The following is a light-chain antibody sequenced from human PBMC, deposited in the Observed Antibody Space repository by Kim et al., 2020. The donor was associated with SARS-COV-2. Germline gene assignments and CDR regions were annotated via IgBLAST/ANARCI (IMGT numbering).Light chain of an antibody. CDR3: QQYDMSPLT. CDR1: QSVSSSY. V-gene: IGKV3-20*01. Sequence: EIVLTQSPGTLSLSPGERTTLSCRASQSVSSSYIAWYQQKTGQAPRLLIYGASSRATGIPHRFSGSESGTEFTLTISRLEPEDFAVYYCQQYDMSPLTFGGGTKMEIK. J-gene: IGKJ4*02. CDR2: GAS.